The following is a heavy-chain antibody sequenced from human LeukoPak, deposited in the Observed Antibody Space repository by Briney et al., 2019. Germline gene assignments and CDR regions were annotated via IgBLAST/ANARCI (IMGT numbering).Heavy chain of an antibody. D-gene: IGHD5-24*01. CDR2: ISGSGGST. J-gene: IGHJ4*02. CDR3: ARTRDGYKGGYYFDY. CDR1: GFTFSSNG. V-gene: IGHV3-23*01. Sequence: GGSLRLSCAASGFTFSSNGMNWVRQAPGKGLEWVSAISGSGGSTYYADSVKGRFTISRDNSKNTLYLQMNSLRAEDTAVYYCARTRDGYKGGYYFDYWGQGTLVTVSS.